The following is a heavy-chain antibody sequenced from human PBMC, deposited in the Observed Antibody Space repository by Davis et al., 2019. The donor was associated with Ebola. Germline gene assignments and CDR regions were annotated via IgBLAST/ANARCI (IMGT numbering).Heavy chain of an antibody. V-gene: IGHV3-33*01. CDR2: IWYDGSNK. CDR1: GFTFSSYG. CDR3: ARDDDYGEFYYYYGMDV. D-gene: IGHD4-17*01. Sequence: GESLKISCAASGFTFSSYGMHWVRQAPGKGLEWVAVIWYDGSNKYYADSVKGRFTISRDNSKNTRYLQMNSLRAEDTAVYYCARDDDYGEFYYYYGMDVWGQGTTVTVSS. J-gene: IGHJ6*02.